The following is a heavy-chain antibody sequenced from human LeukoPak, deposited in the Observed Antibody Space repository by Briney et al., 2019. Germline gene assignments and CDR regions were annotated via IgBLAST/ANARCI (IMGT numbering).Heavy chain of an antibody. CDR3: AREDCSSTSCAIDY. J-gene: IGHJ4*02. D-gene: IGHD2-2*01. Sequence: SETLSLTCAVYGGSFSGYYWSWIRQPPGKGLEWIGEINHSGSNNYNPSLKSRVTISVDTSKNQFSLKLSSVTAADTAVYYCAREDCSSTSCAIDYWGQGTLVTVSS. CDR1: GGSFSGYY. CDR2: INHSGSN. V-gene: IGHV4-34*01.